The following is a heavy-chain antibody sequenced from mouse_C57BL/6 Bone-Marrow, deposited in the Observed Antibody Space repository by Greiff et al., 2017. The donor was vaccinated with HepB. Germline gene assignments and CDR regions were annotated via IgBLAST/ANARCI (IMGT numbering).Heavy chain of an antibody. V-gene: IGHV1-64*01. D-gene: IGHD2-5*01. CDR2: IHPDSGST. CDR3: ARRDYSSWFAY. CDR1: GYTFTSYW. Sequence: QVQLQQPGAELVKPGASVKLSCKASGYTFTSYWMHWVKQRPGQGLEWIGMIHPDSGSTNYNEKFKSKATLTVDKSSSTAYMQLSSLTSEDSAVYYCARRDYSSWFAYWGQGTRVTVSA. J-gene: IGHJ3*01.